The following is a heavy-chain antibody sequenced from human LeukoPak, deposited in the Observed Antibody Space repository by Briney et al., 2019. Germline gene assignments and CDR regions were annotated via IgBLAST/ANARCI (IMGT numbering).Heavy chain of an antibody. CDR3: ARETPRGGRYYFDY. V-gene: IGHV3-74*03. CDR2: TNPDGSTT. Sequence: PGGSLRLSCAASGFTFSGYWMHWVRQAPGKGLVWVSRTNPDGSTTTYADSVKGRSTISRDNAENTLYLQMNSLRAEDTALYYCARETPRGGRYYFDYWGQGALVTVSS. D-gene: IGHD3-10*01. J-gene: IGHJ4*02. CDR1: GFTFSGYW.